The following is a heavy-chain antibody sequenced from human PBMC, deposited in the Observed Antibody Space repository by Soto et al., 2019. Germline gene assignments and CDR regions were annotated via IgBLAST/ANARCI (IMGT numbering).Heavy chain of an antibody. Sequence: PSETLSLTCTVCGGSISSRSYYWGWIRQPPGKGLERIGSTYYSGSTYYSPSLKYRVSISVYTSKNQFSLKLSSVPAAHTAVYYCPRQTTVTTGRRESYCNYGMDVWGQGTTVTVSS. CDR3: PRQTTVTTGRRESYCNYGMDV. J-gene: IGHJ6*02. CDR2: TYYSGST. V-gene: IGHV4-39*01. CDR1: GGSISSRSYY. D-gene: IGHD4-4*01.